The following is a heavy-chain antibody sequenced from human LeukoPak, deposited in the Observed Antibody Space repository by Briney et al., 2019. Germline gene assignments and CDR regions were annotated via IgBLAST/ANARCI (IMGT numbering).Heavy chain of an antibody. CDR1: GYTFTGYY. Sequence: ASVKVSCKASGYTFTGYYMHWVRQAPGRGLEWMGWINPNSGSTNYAQKFQGRVTMTRDTSISTAYMELSRLRSDDTAVYYCALAAAGLNWFDPWGQGTLVTVSS. CDR2: INPNSGST. V-gene: IGHV1-2*02. J-gene: IGHJ5*02. CDR3: ALAAAGLNWFDP. D-gene: IGHD6-13*01.